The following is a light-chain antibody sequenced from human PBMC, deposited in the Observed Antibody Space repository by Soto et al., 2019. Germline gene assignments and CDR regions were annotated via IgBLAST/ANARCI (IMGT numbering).Light chain of an antibody. CDR1: QSLSNW. CDR3: QQYNSYS. Sequence: DIQMTQSPSTLPASVGDRVTIPCRASQSLSNWLASYQQKPGRAPKVLIYHASNVQRGVPSRFSGSGSGTQFTLTISSLQPDDFATYYCQQYNSYSFGQGTKVDI. CDR2: HAS. V-gene: IGKV1-5*01. J-gene: IGKJ1*01.